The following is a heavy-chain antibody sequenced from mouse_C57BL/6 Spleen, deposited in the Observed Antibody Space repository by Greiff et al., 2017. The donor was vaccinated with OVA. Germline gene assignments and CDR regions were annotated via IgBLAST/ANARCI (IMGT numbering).Heavy chain of an antibody. V-gene: IGHV1-64*01. Sequence: QVQLQQSGAELVKPGASVKLSCKASGYTFTSYWMHWVKQRPGQGLEWIGMIHPNSGSTNYNEKFKSKATLTVDKSSSTAYMQLSSLTSKDSAVYDCARDYGSSYGWYFDVWGTGTTVTVSS. CDR2: IHPNSGST. J-gene: IGHJ1*03. D-gene: IGHD1-1*01. CDR3: ARDYGSSYGWYFDV. CDR1: GYTFTSYW.